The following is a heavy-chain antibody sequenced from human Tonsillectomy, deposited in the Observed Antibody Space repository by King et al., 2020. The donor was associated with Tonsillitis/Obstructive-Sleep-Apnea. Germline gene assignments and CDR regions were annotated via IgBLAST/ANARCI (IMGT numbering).Heavy chain of an antibody. Sequence: VQLVESGGGLVQPGGSLRLSCAASGFTFRRYSMNWVRQAPGKGLEWVSYISTSSISYADSVKGRLTISRDNAKNSLYLQMDSLRDEDTALYYCARDHDWSFDYWGQGTLVTVSS. CDR3: ARDHDWSFDY. J-gene: IGHJ4*02. CDR1: GFTFRRYS. V-gene: IGHV3-48*02. CDR2: ISTSSI. D-gene: IGHD3-9*01.